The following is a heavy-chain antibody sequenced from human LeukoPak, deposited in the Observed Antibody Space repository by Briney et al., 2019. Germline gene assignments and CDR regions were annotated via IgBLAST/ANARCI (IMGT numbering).Heavy chain of an antibody. CDR2: ISAYNGNT. V-gene: IGHV1-18*01. CDR3: ASVTSPYSSSWYVNWYFDL. J-gene: IGHJ2*01. Sequence: ASVKVSCKASGYTFTSYGISWVRQAPGQGLEWMGWISAYNGNTNYAQKLQGRVTMTTDTSTSTAYMELRSLRSDDTAVYYCASVTSPYSSSWYVNWYFDLWGRGTLVTVSS. CDR1: GYTFTSYG. D-gene: IGHD6-13*01.